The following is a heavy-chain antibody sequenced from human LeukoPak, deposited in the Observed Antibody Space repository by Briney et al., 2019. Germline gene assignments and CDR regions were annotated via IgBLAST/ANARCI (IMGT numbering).Heavy chain of an antibody. CDR3: ARGREWEPKVFDY. Sequence: PSETLSLTCTVSGGSISGYYWSRIRQPPGKGLEWIGYIYYSGSTNYNPSLKSRVTISVDTSKNQFSLKLSSVTAADTAVYYCARGREWEPKVFDYWGQGTLVTVSS. CDR2: IYYSGST. CDR1: GGSISGYY. J-gene: IGHJ4*02. D-gene: IGHD1-26*01. V-gene: IGHV4-59*01.